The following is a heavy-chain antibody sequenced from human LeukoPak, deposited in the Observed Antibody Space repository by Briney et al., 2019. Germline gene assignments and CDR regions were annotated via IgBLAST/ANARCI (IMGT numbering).Heavy chain of an antibody. CDR2: IWNDGSKK. CDR3: ARDRYYDYVWGSDAFDI. J-gene: IGHJ3*02. CDR1: GFTFSSKG. V-gene: IGHV3-33*01. Sequence: GGSLRLSCAASGFTFSSKGMHWVRQAPGKGLEWVAVIWNDGSKKYYADSVKGRFTISRDSSKNSLYLQMNSLRAEDTAVYYCARDRYYDYVWGSDAFDIWGQGTMVTVSS. D-gene: IGHD3-16*01.